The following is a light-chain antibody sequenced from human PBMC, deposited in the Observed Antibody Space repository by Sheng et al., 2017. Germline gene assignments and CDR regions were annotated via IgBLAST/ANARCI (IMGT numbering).Light chain of an antibody. CDR1: QSLVYRDGNTY. CDR3: MQNTHWPYT. J-gene: IGKJ2*01. V-gene: IGKV2-30*01. CDR2: KVS. Sequence: DVVMTQSPLSLPVTLGQPASISCRSSQSLVYRDGNTYLNWFQQRPGQSPRRLIYKVSNRDSGVPDRFSGSGSGTDFTLSISRVEAEDVGVYYCMQNTHWPYTFGQGTKLEIK.